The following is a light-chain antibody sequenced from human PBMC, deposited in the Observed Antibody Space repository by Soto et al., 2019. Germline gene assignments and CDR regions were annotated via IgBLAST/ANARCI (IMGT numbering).Light chain of an antibody. V-gene: IGLV2-14*01. CDR3: SSYTSSGTYV. CDR2: DVS. J-gene: IGLJ1*01. Sequence: QSVLTQPASVSGSPGQSITISCTGTSSDVGGYNYVSWYQQHPGKAPKLLIYDVSNRPSGVSNLFSGSKSGNTASLTISGLQAEDEADYYCSSYTSSGTYVFGTGTKVTVL. CDR1: SSDVGGYNY.